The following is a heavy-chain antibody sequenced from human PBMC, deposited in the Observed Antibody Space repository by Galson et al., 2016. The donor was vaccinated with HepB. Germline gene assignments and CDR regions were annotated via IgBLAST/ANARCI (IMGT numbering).Heavy chain of an antibody. Sequence: SLRLSCVASGFTFSDHAMHWVRRAPGKGLDYVSAISGNGDNTHYADSVRGRFTISRDNSKNTLYLQMSSLRAEDAAIYYCAKHRLGYYDSGSPFDYWGQGTLVTVSS. CDR3: AKHRLGYYDSGSPFDY. V-gene: IGHV3-64D*08. D-gene: IGHD3-10*01. CDR1: GFTFSDHA. J-gene: IGHJ4*02. CDR2: ISGNGDNT.